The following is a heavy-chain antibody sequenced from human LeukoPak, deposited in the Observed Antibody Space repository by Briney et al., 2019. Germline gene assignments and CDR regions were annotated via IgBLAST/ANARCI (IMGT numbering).Heavy chain of an antibody. CDR3: AKVTNSYDSSGSLYYFDY. CDR2: ISGSGGST. Sequence: PGGSLRLSCAASGFTFSSYAMSWVRQAPGKGLEWVSAISGSGGSTYYADSVKGRFTISRDNSKNTLYLQMNSLRAEDTAVYYCAKVTNSYDSSGSLYYFDYWGQGTLVTVSS. CDR1: GFTFSSYA. V-gene: IGHV3-23*01. J-gene: IGHJ4*02. D-gene: IGHD3-22*01.